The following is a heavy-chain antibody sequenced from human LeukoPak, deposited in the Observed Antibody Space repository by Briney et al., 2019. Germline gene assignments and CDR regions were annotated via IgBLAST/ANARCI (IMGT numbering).Heavy chain of an antibody. CDR3: ARVYYDSSAYNFDY. CDR1: GGSVSSGSYY. V-gene: IGHV4-61*01. J-gene: IGHJ4*02. D-gene: IGHD3-22*01. CDR2: IYYSGST. Sequence: SETLSLTCTVSGGSVSSGSYYWSWIRQPPGKGLEWIGYIYYSGSTNYNPSLKSRVTISVDTSKNQFSLKLSSVSAADTAVYYCARVYYDSSAYNFDYWGQGTLVTVSS.